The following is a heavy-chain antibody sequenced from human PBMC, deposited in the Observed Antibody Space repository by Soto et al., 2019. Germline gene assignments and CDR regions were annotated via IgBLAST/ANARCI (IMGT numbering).Heavy chain of an antibody. CDR2: INHSGKT. D-gene: IGHD1-26*01. CDR3: ARGPPYSGSYYRF. V-gene: IGHV4-34*01. J-gene: IGHJ4*02. CDR1: GGSFSGYY. Sequence: SETLSLTCAVYGGSFSGYYWTWIRQPPGKGLEWIGEINHSGKTNYNPSLKSRITMSVDTSKNQFSLRLSSVTAADTAVYYCARGPPYSGSYYRFWGQGTLVTVSS.